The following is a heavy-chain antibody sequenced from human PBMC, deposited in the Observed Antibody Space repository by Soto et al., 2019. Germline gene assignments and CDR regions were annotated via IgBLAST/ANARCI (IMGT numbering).Heavy chain of an antibody. D-gene: IGHD3-16*02. V-gene: IGHV1-69*01. J-gene: IGHJ4*02. CDR2: IIPIFGTA. CDR3: ARQYYDYVWGSYRYIDY. CDR1: GGTFSSYA. Sequence: QVQLVQSGAEVKKPGSSVKVSCKASGGTFSSYAISWVRQAPGQGLSGMEGIIPIFGTANYAQKFQGRVTITADESTSTAYMELSSLRSEDTAVYYCARQYYDYVWGSYRYIDYWGQGTLVTVSS.